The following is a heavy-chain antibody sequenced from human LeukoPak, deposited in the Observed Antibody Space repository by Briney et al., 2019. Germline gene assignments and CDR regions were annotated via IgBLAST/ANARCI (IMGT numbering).Heavy chain of an antibody. J-gene: IGHJ6*03. CDR1: GYTFTGYY. D-gene: IGHD3-10*01. CDR2: INPNSGGT. CDR3: ASISSGSYTNYYYYYMDV. Sequence: GASVKVSCKASGYTFTGYYMHWVRQAPGQGLEWMGWINPNSGGTNNAQKFQGRVTMTRDTSISTAYMELSRLRSDDTAVYYCASISSGSYTNYYYYYMDVWGKGTTVTVSS. V-gene: IGHV1-2*02.